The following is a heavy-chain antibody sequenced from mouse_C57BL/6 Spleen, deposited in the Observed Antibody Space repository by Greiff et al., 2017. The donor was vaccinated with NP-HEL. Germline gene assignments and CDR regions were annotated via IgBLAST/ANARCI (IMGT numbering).Heavy chain of an antibody. CDR1: GYAFSSYW. Sequence: QVQLQQSGAELVKPGASVKISCKASGYAFSSYWMNWVKQRPGKGLEWIGQIYPGDGDTNYHGKFKGKATLPADQSSSTAYMQSSSLASEDSSFYFCARSSTMVTTEYFDVWGTGTTVTVSS. V-gene: IGHV1-80*01. J-gene: IGHJ1*03. CDR2: IYPGDGDT. D-gene: IGHD2-2*01. CDR3: ARSSTMVTTEYFDV.